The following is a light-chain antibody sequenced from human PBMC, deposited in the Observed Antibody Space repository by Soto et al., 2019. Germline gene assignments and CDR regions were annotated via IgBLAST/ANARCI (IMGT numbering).Light chain of an antibody. CDR1: QGISTY. Sequence: DIQMTQSPSTLSASVGDRVTITCLASQGISTYLNWYQQKPGKAPKLLIYAASSLQSGVPSRFSGSGSGTDFTLAISSLQPDDFATYYCQQYNPSSRTFGQGTKVDIK. CDR3: QQYNPSSRT. CDR2: AAS. J-gene: IGKJ1*01. V-gene: IGKV1-39*01.